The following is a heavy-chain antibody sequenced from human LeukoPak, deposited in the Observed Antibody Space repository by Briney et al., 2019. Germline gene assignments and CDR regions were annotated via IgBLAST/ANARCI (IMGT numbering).Heavy chain of an antibody. J-gene: IGHJ6*03. CDR1: GFTVTTNY. V-gene: IGHV3-53*01. CDR2: IYTDYSS. Sequence: GGSLRPSCAASGFTVTTNYMSWVRQAPGKGLEWVSVIYTDYSSYYAESVKGRFTISRDNSKNTLYLQMHSLRAEDTAVYYCARESLGSVDPRGYSTTVSQDVWGKGTTVTISS. D-gene: IGHD4-17*01. CDR3: ARESLGSVDPRGYSTTVSQDV.